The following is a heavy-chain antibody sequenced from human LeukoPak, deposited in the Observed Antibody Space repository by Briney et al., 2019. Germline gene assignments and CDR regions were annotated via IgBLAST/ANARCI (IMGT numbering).Heavy chain of an antibody. V-gene: IGHV6-1*01. D-gene: IGHD6-13*01. CDR3: ARYCRRAAAGMRNDY. Sequence: SQTLSLTCAISGDIVSSNSAAWNWIRQSPSRGLEWLGRTYYRSKLYNDYAVCVKSRITITPDTSKNQFSLQLNAVTPEDTAVYYCARYCRRAAAGMRNDYWGQGALVTVSS. CDR2: TYYRSKLYN. J-gene: IGHJ4*02. CDR1: GDIVSSNSAA.